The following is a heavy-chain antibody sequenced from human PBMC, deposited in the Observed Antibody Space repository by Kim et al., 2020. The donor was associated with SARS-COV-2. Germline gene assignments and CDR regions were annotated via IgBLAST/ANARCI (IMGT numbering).Heavy chain of an antibody. J-gene: IGHJ3*02. Sequence: GGSLRLSCAASGFTFSSYWMSSVRQAPGKGLEWVANIKQDGSEKYYVDSVKGRFTISRDNAKNSLYLQMNSLRAEDTAVYYCARDNPDYGGNYAFDIWGQGTMVTVSS. CDR3: ARDNPDYGGNYAFDI. CDR2: IKQDGSEK. V-gene: IGHV3-7*03. CDR1: GFTFSSYW. D-gene: IGHD4-17*01.